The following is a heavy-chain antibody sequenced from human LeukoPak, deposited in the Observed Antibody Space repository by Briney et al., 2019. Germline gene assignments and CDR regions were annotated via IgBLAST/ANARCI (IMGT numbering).Heavy chain of an antibody. Sequence: GGSLRLSCAASGFTFSSYAMSWVRQAPGKGLEWVSAISGSGGSTYYADSVKGRFTISRDNSKNTLYLQMNSLRAEDTAVYYCAALLGPFDYDSSDAFDIWGQGTMVTVSS. J-gene: IGHJ3*02. CDR2: ISGSGGST. D-gene: IGHD3-22*01. V-gene: IGHV3-23*01. CDR1: GFTFSSYA. CDR3: AALLGPFDYDSSDAFDI.